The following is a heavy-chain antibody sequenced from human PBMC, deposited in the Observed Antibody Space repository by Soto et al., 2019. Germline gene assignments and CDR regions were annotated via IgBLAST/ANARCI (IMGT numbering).Heavy chain of an antibody. D-gene: IGHD3-10*01. J-gene: IGHJ4*02. Sequence: SETLSLTCSVSAGSISRNNYYWGWIRQPPGKGLEWIGTRSYSGSTSYNPSLKSRVTISVDTSENQFSLKVSSVTAADTAVYYCARGDYYGSGSYYPVFDYWGQGTQVTVSS. CDR3: ARGDYYGSGSYYPVFDY. CDR1: AGSISRNNYY. V-gene: IGHV4-39*01. CDR2: RSYSGST.